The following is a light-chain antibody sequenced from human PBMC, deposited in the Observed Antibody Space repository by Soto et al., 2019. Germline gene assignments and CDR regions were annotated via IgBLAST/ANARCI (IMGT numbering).Light chain of an antibody. CDR1: QSISSW. J-gene: IGKJ1*01. CDR2: DAS. Sequence: IQMTQSPATLSGSVGDRVTITCRASQSISSWLAWYQQKPGKAPKLLIYDASSLESGVPSRFSGSGSGTEFTLTISSLQPDDFATYYCQQYNSYSPWTFGQGTKVDTK. V-gene: IGKV1-5*01. CDR3: QQYNSYSPWT.